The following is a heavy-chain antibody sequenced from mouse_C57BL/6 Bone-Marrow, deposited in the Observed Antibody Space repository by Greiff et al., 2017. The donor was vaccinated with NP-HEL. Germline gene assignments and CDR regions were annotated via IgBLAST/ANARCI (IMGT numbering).Heavy chain of an antibody. CDR1: GFTFSDYG. V-gene: IGHV5-15*01. CDR2: ISNLAYSI. D-gene: IGHD2-3*01. J-gene: IGHJ3*01. CDR3: ATLDGYYGGFAY. Sequence: EVQVVESGGGLVQPGGSLKLSCAASGFTFSDYGMAWVRQAPRKGPEWVAFISNLAYSIYYADTVTGRFTIPRENAKNTLYLEMSSLRSEDTAMYYCATLDGYYGGFAYWGQGTLVTVSA.